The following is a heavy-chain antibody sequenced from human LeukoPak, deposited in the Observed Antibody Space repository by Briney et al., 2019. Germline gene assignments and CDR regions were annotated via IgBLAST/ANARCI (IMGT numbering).Heavy chain of an antibody. J-gene: IGHJ4*02. CDR3: ARPYDTSGYYNYYFDY. CDR2: ISAYNVNT. V-gene: IGHV1-18*01. D-gene: IGHD3-22*01. CDR1: GYNLISYG. Sequence: RASVKVSCKASGYNLISYGIIWVRQAPGQGLELMGWISAYNVNTNYAHEVQGRVTMTTDTSTSTAYMELRSLKSDDTAVYFCARPYDTSGYYNYYFDYWGQGTLVTVSS.